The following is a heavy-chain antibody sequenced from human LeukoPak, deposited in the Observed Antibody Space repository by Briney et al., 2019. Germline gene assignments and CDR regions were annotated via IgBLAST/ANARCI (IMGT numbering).Heavy chain of an antibody. Sequence: GRSLRLSCAASGFTFSSYGMHWVRQAPGKGLEWVAVLSYDGSNEYYADSVKGRFTISRDNSKNTVYLQMNSVRAEDMAVYYCAKDHYGDFFRGMDVWGQGTTVTVSS. CDR1: GFTFSSYG. CDR2: LSYDGSNE. V-gene: IGHV3-30*18. J-gene: IGHJ6*02. D-gene: IGHD4-17*01. CDR3: AKDHYGDFFRGMDV.